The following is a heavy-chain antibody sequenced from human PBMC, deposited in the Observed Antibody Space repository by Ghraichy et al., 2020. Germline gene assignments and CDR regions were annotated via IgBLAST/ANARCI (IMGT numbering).Heavy chain of an antibody. Sequence: GGSLRLSCAASGFTFSDHYMDWVRQTPGKGLEWVGRTRNKANSYTTEYAASVKGRFTISRDDSKNSLYLQMNSLETEDTAVYYCARVRDSTWDGNFFDNWGQGTLVTVSS. V-gene: IGHV3-72*01. CDR1: GFTFSDHY. D-gene: IGHD6-13*01. J-gene: IGHJ4*02. CDR3: ARVRDSTWDGNFFDN. CDR2: TRNKANSYTT.